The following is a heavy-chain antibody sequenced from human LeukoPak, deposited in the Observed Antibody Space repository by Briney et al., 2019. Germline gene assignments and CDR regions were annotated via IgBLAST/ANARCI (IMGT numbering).Heavy chain of an antibody. CDR2: IYYSGST. J-gene: IGHJ5*02. Sequence: PSETLSLTCTVSGGSISSYYWSWIRQPPGKGLEWSGYIYYSGSTNYNPSLKSRVTISVDTSKNQFSLKLSSVTAADTAVYYCARQDPTFGSGYSNWFDPWGQGTLVTVSS. V-gene: IGHV4-59*08. CDR1: GGSISSYY. D-gene: IGHD3-3*01. CDR3: ARQDPTFGSGYSNWFDP.